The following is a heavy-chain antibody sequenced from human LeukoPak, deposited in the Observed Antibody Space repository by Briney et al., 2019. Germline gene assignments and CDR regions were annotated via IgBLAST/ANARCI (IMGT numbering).Heavy chain of an antibody. CDR3: AKEPTYCGGDCYSERRYNWFDP. Sequence: PGGSLRLSCAASGFTFSSYAMSWVRQAPGKGLEWVSAISGSGGSTYYADSVKGRFTISRDNSKNTLYLQMNSLRAEDTAVYYCAKEPTYCGGDCYSERRYNWFDPWGQETLVTVSS. CDR1: GFTFSSYA. J-gene: IGHJ5*02. D-gene: IGHD2-21*02. V-gene: IGHV3-23*01. CDR2: ISGSGGST.